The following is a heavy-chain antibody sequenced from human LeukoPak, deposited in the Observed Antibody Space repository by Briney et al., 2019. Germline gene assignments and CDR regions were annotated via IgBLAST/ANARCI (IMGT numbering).Heavy chain of an antibody. J-gene: IGHJ5*01. CDR1: GFSFSSYA. V-gene: IGHV3-23*01. CDR2: INGNGGRA. CDR3: AKGGVFYGSGSPRSDS. D-gene: IGHD3-10*01. Sequence: GGSLRLSCAASGFSFSSYAIDWVRQAPGKGLEWVSSINGNGGRAKYADFVTGRFTISRDSSQNTVYLQMNSLRAEDTAVYYCAKGGVFYGSGSPRSDSWGQGTLVTVSS.